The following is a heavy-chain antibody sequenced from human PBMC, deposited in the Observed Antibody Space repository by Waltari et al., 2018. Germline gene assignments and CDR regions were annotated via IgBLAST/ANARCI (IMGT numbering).Heavy chain of an antibody. Sequence: QVQLVQSGAEVKKPGASVKVSCKASGYTFTGYDMHWGRQDTGKGLEWMGWINPNSGGTNYAQKFQGRVTMTRDTSISTAYMELSRLRSDDTAVYYCASGTIFGVVTPISWFDPWGQGTLVTVSS. CDR2: INPNSGGT. D-gene: IGHD3-3*01. V-gene: IGHV1-2*02. J-gene: IGHJ5*02. CDR3: ASGTIFGVVTPISWFDP. CDR1: GYTFTGYD.